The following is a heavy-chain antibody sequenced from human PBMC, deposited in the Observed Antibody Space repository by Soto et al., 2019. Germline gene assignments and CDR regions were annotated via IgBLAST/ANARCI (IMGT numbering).Heavy chain of an antibody. CDR2: ISGTDSRT. J-gene: IGHJ4*02. CDR3: ARDLAAGDH. CDR1: GFTFSSAA. V-gene: IGHV3-23*01. D-gene: IGHD6-13*01. Sequence: GGSLRLSCTASGFTFSSAAMNWVRQAPGKGLEWVSIISGTDSRTYYADSVKGRFTISRDNSRNTLYLDMISLRFDDTAVYYCARDLAAGDHWGQGTLVTVSS.